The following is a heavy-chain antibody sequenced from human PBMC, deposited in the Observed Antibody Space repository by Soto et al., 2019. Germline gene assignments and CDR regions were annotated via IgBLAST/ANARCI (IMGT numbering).Heavy chain of an antibody. CDR2: IHDSERT. CDR3: AREGSFYYFGMDV. CDR1: GGSISGFC. J-gene: IGHJ6*02. D-gene: IGHD3-10*01. Sequence: PSETLSLTCIVSGGSISGFCWSWIRQSPGKGLEWIGYIHDSERTSYNPSLKSRVTMSVDTSKNQFSLTVTSVIAADTAVYFCAREGSFYYFGMDVWGQGTTVTVSS. V-gene: IGHV4-59*01.